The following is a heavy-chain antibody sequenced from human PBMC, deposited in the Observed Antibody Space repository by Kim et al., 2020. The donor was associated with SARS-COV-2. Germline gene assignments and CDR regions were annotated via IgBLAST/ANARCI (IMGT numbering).Heavy chain of an antibody. V-gene: IGHV6-1*01. CDR3: ARDQSSVGKDQFDP. CDR1: GDSVSSTNAD. CDR2: TYYRSGWYY. Sequence: SQTLSLTCSISGDSVSSTNADWTWIRQSPSRGLEWLGRTYYRSGWYYDYADSVKSRMTIKPDTSKNQFTLQLNSVTPEDTAIYYCARDQSSVGKDQFDPWGQGSLVTVSS. D-gene: IGHD1-26*01. J-gene: IGHJ5*02.